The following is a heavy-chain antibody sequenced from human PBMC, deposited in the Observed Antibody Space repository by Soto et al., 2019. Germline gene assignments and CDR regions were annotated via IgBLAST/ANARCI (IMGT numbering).Heavy chain of an antibody. CDR1: GGTFSSYA. CDR2: IIPIFGTA. J-gene: IGHJ6*02. CDR3: ATQQGGVRGLDPSYYYYYGMDV. Sequence: ASVKVSCKASGGTFSSYAISWVRQAPGQGLEWMGGIIPIFGTANYAQKFQGRVTITADESTSTAYMELSSLRSEDTAVYYCATQQGGVRGLDPSYYYYYGMDVWGQGTTVTVSS. D-gene: IGHD3-10*01. V-gene: IGHV1-69*13.